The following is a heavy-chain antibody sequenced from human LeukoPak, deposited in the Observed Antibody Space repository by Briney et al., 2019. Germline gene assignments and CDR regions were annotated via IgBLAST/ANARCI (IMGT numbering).Heavy chain of an antibody. CDR2: IKQDGSQN. CDR3: AREWATGSEIDY. V-gene: IGHV3-7*01. J-gene: IGHJ4*02. Sequence: GGSLRLACAASGFTLSSYWMSSVRQAPGKGLGWVANIKQDGSQNNYVPSVRGRFTIYRDKARNSRYLQMDSLRAGRPAVYDCAREWATGSEIDYWGQRTLVTVSS. D-gene: IGHD3-10*01. CDR1: GFTLSSYW.